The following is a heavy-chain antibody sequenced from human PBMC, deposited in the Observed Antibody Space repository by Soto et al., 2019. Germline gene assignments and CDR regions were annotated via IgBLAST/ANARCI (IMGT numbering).Heavy chain of an antibody. J-gene: IGHJ3*02. V-gene: IGHV1-2*04. Sequence: ASVKVSCKASGYTFTGYYMHWVRQAPGQGREWIGWINPNSGGTNYAPKFRGWVSMTRGTAISTAYMDLSRLRSDDTAVYYSASLATSGGGSDIWGQGNRVTVS. CDR3: ASLATSGGGSDI. CDR1: GYTFTGYY. CDR2: INPNSGGT. D-gene: IGHD6-19*01.